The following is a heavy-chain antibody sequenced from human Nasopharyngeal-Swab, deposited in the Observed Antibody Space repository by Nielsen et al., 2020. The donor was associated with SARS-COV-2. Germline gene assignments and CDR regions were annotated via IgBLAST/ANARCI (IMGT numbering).Heavy chain of an antibody. J-gene: IGHJ2*01. CDR2: ISDSGDDT. CDR1: GFTFSISA. CDR3: ARASSGYDEWYFDL. V-gene: IGHV3-23*01. D-gene: IGHD5-12*01. Sequence: GESLKISCAASGFTFSISAMSWVRQAPGKGLEWVSSISDSGDDTYYADSVKGRFTISRDNSKNTLYLQMNSLRAEDTAVYYCARASSGYDEWYFDLWGRGTLVTVSS.